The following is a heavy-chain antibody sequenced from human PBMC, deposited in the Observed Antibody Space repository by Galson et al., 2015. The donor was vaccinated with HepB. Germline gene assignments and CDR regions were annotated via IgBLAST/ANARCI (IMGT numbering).Heavy chain of an antibody. D-gene: IGHD6-19*01. Sequence: SLRLSCAASGFTFSSYDMHWVRQATGKGLEWVSAIGTAGDTYYPGSVKGRFTISRENAKNSLYLQMNSLRAGDTAVYYCARASAVAGHEDYYGMDVWGQGTTVTVSS. V-gene: IGHV3-13*01. J-gene: IGHJ6*02. CDR2: IGTAGDT. CDR3: ARASAVAGHEDYYGMDV. CDR1: GFTFSSYD.